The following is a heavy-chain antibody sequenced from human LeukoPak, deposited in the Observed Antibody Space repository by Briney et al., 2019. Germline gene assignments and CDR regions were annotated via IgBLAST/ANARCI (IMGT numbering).Heavy chain of an antibody. CDR2: INPSGGST. J-gene: IGHJ3*02. Sequence: ASVKVSCKASGYTFTSYYMHWVRQAPGQGLEWMGIINPSGGSTSYAQKFQGRVTMTRDTSTSTVYMELSRLRSDDTAVYYCARDSGIVGAHAAFDIWGQGTMVTVSS. CDR1: GYTFTSYY. CDR3: ARDSGIVGAHAAFDI. V-gene: IGHV1-46*01. D-gene: IGHD1-26*01.